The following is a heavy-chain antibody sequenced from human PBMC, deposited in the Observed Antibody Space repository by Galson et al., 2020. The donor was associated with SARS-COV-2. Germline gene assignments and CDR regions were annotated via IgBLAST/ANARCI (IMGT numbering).Heavy chain of an antibody. D-gene: IGHD2-2*01. CDR2: ISGSGGNT. V-gene: IGHV3-23*01. CDR1: GFIFSNYA. J-gene: IGHJ4*02. CDR3: AKCGSTCPRDY. Sequence: GGSLRLSCAASGFIFSNYAMSWVRQTPGKGLEWVSTISGSGGNTYYADSVKGRFTISRDNYKNTMYLHMNSLRAGDTAVYYCAKCGSTCPRDYWAQGTLVTVSS.